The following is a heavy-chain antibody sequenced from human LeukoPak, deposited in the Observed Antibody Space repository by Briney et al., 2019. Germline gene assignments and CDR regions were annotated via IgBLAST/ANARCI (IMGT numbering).Heavy chain of an antibody. Sequence: SVKVSCKASGDTFSSYAISWVRQAPGQGLEWMGRIIPIFGTANYAQKFQGRVTITTDESTSTAYMELSSLRSEDTAVYYCASPYYYDSSGYPDAFDIWGQGTMVTVSS. D-gene: IGHD3-22*01. CDR3: ASPYYYDSSGYPDAFDI. CDR1: GDTFSSYA. J-gene: IGHJ3*02. CDR2: IIPIFGTA. V-gene: IGHV1-69*05.